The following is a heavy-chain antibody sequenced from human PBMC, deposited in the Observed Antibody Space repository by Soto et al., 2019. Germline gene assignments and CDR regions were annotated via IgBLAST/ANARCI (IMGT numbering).Heavy chain of an antibody. J-gene: IGHJ5*02. CDR1: GGTFSNYA. CDR2: IIPLFGTT. Sequence: QVQLVQSGAEVKKPGSSVKVSCKASGGTFSNYAISWVRQAPGQGLEWMGGIIPLFGTTNYPQKFQGRVTITADKSTSTAYMELSSLRSEDTAVYYCASDTNWNDDVPWFDPWGQATQVTVSS. D-gene: IGHD1-20*01. CDR3: ASDTNWNDDVPWFDP. V-gene: IGHV1-69*06.